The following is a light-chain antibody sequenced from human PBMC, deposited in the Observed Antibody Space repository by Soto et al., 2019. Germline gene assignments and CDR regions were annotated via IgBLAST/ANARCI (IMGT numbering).Light chain of an antibody. J-gene: IGKJ1*01. CDR2: DAS. CDR3: PLYGGSPWT. CDR1: QSIRRRS. Sequence: EIVLTQSPRTLSLSPGDRASLSCRASQSIRRRSLAWYQQKRGQAPRLILYDASTRKTGFPDRFSGSGAGTEFTRTISRLEPEDVAVCYCPLYGGSPWTFGQGTKVDIK. V-gene: IGKV3-20*01.